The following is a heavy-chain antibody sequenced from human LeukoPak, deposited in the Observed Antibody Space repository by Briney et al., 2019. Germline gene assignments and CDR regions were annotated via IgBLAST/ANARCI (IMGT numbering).Heavy chain of an antibody. D-gene: IGHD3-22*01. V-gene: IGHV3-7*01. CDR2: IRGDGSVK. CDR1: GFTFSSYG. J-gene: IGHJ3*02. Sequence: PGGSLRLSCAASGFTFSSYGMTWVRQAPGKGLEWVANIRGDGSVKYLLDSVKGRFSISRDNAKNSLSLEMNNLRAEDTAVYYCSRDANYYDSSRHYFDAFDIWGRGTMVTVSS. CDR3: SRDANYYDSSRHYFDAFDI.